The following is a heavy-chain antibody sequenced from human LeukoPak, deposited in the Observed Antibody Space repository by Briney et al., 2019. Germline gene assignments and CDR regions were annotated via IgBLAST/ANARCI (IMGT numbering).Heavy chain of an antibody. CDR3: ARARLSIVRGITNFDY. Sequence: SETLSLTCSVSGGPISSSDYYWSWLRQPAGKGLEWIGRIYISGSTDYNPSLKSRHTISLATSKNQFSLMLNSVTAADTALYFCARARLSIVRGITNFDYWGQGTVVTVSS. CDR2: IYISGST. J-gene: IGHJ4*02. D-gene: IGHD3-10*01. CDR1: GGPISSSDYY. V-gene: IGHV4-61*02.